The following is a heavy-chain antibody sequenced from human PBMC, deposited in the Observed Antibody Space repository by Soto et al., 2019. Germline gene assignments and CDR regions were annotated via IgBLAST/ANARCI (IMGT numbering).Heavy chain of an antibody. Sequence: SDPLSLTCTVSGRPISSRSYYWGSIRQPPGKGLEWIGSIYYIGSTYYNPSLKSRVTISVDTSKNQFSLKLSSVTAADTAVYYCAREKTPMSPHYFYYGMDVWG. V-gene: IGHV4-39*02. D-gene: IGHD3-9*01. CDR1: GRPISSRSYY. CDR2: IYYIGST. J-gene: IGHJ6*02. CDR3: AREKTPMSPHYFYYGMDV.